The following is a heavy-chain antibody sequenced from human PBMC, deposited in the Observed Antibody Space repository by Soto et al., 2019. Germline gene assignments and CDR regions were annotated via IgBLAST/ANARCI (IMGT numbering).Heavy chain of an antibody. Sequence: GGSLRLSCAASGFTFSSYAMSWVRQVPGKGLEWVSAISGSGGSTYYADSVKGRFTISRDNSKNTLYLQMNSLRAEDTAVYYCAKEGVYCSGGSCSSPSLPADMDVWGKGTTVTVSS. D-gene: IGHD2-15*01. CDR2: ISGSGGST. V-gene: IGHV3-23*01. J-gene: IGHJ6*03. CDR1: GFTFSSYA. CDR3: AKEGVYCSGGSCSSPSLPADMDV.